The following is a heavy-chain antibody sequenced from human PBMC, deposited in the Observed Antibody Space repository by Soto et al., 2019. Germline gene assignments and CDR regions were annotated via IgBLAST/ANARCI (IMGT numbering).Heavy chain of an antibody. J-gene: IGHJ6*02. CDR2: IYYSGST. V-gene: IGHV4-59*01. Sequence: SETLSLTCTVSGGSISSYYWSWIRQPLGKGLEWIGYIYYSGSTNYNPSLKSRVTISVDTSKNQFSLKLSSVTAADTAVYYCARYSSGWPADKVYYYGMDVWGQGTTVTV. CDR1: GGSISSYY. CDR3: ARYSSGWPADKVYYYGMDV. D-gene: IGHD6-19*01.